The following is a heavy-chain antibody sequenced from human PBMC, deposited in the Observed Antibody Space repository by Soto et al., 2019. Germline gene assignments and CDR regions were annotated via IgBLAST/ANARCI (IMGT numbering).Heavy chain of an antibody. J-gene: IGHJ4*02. D-gene: IGHD2-15*01. Sequence: SVKVSCKASGGSLSTNPISWVRQAPGQGLEWMGGTGSGTGPGNNAQKFQGRLTVTADKSTSTVYMELTNLSSEDTAVYYCARRDSGGFFRFFDSWGQGTLVTVYS. CDR3: ARRDSGGFFRFFDS. CDR1: GGSLSTNP. CDR2: TGSGTGPG. V-gene: IGHV1-69*06.